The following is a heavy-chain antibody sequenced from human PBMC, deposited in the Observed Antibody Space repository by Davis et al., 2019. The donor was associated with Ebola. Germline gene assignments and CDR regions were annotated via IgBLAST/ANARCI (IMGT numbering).Heavy chain of an antibody. CDR3: ASPHQIRGKDFFDL. V-gene: IGHV4-34*01. Sequence: PSETLSLTCALYGGSFSDYSWSLIRQSPGKGLEWIGEIDHKGKTYYNPSLKSRVTISKDTSRNYFSLQLGSVSAADTAVYYCASPHQIRGKDFFDLWGQGTLVTVSS. J-gene: IGHJ4*02. CDR2: IDHKGKT. CDR1: GGSFSDYS. D-gene: IGHD2-2*01.